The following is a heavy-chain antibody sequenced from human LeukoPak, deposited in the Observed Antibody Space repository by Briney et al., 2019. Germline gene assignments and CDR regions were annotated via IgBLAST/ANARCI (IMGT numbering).Heavy chain of an antibody. D-gene: IGHD5-18*01. Sequence: SETLSLTCTVSGGSISNNNYYWAWIRQPPGKGLECIGSIYYSGSPYYNPSLKSRVTISVDTSKNQFFLKLSSVTAADTAVYYCARGSRGYSYGLVLDYWGQGTLVTVSS. V-gene: IGHV4-39*01. CDR3: ARGSRGYSYGLVLDY. J-gene: IGHJ4*02. CDR2: IYYSGSP. CDR1: GGSISNNNYY.